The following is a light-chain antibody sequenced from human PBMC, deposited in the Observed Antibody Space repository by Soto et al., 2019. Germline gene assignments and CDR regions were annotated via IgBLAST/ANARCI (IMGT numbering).Light chain of an antibody. CDR1: QSVSSY. CDR2: GAS. Sequence: DIVLTQSPATLSLSPGERATLSCRASQSVSSYLAWYQQKPGQAPRLLIYGASTRATGIPARFSGSGSETEFTLTISSLQAEDSAVYFCQQYNNWPTWTFGQGTKVDI. CDR3: QQYNNWPTWT. J-gene: IGKJ1*01. V-gene: IGKV3-15*01.